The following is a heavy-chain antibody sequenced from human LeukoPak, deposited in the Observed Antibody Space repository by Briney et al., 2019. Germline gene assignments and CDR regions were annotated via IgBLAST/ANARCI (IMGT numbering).Heavy chain of an antibody. Sequence: SETLSLTCTVSRGSTSTYYWSWIRQPAGKGLEWIGRIYPSGNTNFNPSLMSRVTMSIDTSKNQFSLKLSSVTAADTAIYYWTRAQHPPNLNGYLDYWGQGILVTVSS. V-gene: IGHV4-4*07. D-gene: IGHD1-1*01. CDR1: RGSTSTYY. CDR2: IYPSGNT. J-gene: IGHJ4*02. CDR3: TRAQHPPNLNGYLDY.